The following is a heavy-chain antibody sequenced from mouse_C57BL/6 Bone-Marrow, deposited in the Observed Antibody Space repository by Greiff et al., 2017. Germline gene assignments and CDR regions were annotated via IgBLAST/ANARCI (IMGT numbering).Heavy chain of an antibody. D-gene: IGHD2-4*01. CDR2: IYPGSGNT. V-gene: IGHV1-76*01. Sequence: VQRVESGAELVRPGASVKLSCKASGYTFTDYYINWVKQRPGQGLEWIARIYPGSGNTYYNEKFKGKATLTAEKSSSTAYMQLSSLTSEDSAVYFCARWGDYDEVDYWGQGTTLTVSS. CDR1: GYTFTDYY. CDR3: ARWGDYDEVDY. J-gene: IGHJ2*01.